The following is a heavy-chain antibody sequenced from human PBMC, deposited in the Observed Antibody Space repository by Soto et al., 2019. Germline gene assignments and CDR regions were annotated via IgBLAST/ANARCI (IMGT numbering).Heavy chain of an antibody. J-gene: IGHJ4*02. CDR1: GFTFSSYW. CDR2: IKQDGSEK. D-gene: IGHD4-17*01. CDR3: ARDGGLRWAFFDY. Sequence: GGSLRLSCAASGFTFSSYWMSWVRQAPGKGLEWVANIKQDGSEKYYVDSVKGRFTISRDNAKNSLYLQMNSLRAEDTAVYYCARDGGLRWAFFDYWGQGTLVTVSS. V-gene: IGHV3-7*01.